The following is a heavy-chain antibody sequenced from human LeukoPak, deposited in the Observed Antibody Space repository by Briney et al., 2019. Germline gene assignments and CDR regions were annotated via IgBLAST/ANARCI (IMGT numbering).Heavy chain of an antibody. CDR2: ISYDGSNK. J-gene: IGHJ4*02. CDR1: GFTFSSYA. V-gene: IGHV3-30-3*01. D-gene: IGHD3-22*01. CDR3: AVIVVVTSFDY. Sequence: PGGSLRLPCAASGFTFSSYAMHWVRQAPGKGLEWVAVISYDGSNKYYADSVKGRFTISRDNSKNTLYLQMNSLRAEDTAVYYCAVIVVVTSFDYWGQGTLVTVSS.